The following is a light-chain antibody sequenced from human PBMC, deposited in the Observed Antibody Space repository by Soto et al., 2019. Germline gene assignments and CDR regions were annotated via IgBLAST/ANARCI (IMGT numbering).Light chain of an antibody. CDR2: WAS. CDR1: QSVLYSSNNKNY. V-gene: IGKV4-1*01. CDR3: QQYYSTPPT. J-gene: IGKJ1*01. Sequence: MTQSPDSLAVSLGERATINCKSSQSVLYSSNNKNYLAWYQQKPGQPPKLLIYWASTRESGVPDRFSGSGSGTDFTLTISSLQAEDVAVYYCQQYYSTPPTFGQGTKVDIK.